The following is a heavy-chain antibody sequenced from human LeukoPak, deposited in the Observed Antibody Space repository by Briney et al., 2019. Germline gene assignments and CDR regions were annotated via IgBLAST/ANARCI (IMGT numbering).Heavy chain of an antibody. D-gene: IGHD5-18*01. Sequence: PSEALSLTCTVSGGSISSTTYYWGWIRQPPGKGLEWIGSVYYSGSTYYNPSLESRVTISVDTSKNQFSLKLSSVTAADTAVYYCARPRARGYSYGCAFDIWGQGTMVTVSS. V-gene: IGHV4-39*07. CDR2: VYYSGST. CDR1: GGSISSTTYY. CDR3: ARPRARGYSYGCAFDI. J-gene: IGHJ3*02.